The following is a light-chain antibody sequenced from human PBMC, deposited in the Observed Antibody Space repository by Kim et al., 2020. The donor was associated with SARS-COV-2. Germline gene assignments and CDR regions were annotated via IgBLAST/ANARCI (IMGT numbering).Light chain of an antibody. CDR2: AAS. J-gene: IGKJ3*01. CDR1: QSISSH. Sequence: DIQMTQSPSSLSASVGDRVTITCRTTQSISSHLNWYQQKPGRAPKLLISAASTLQGGVPSRFSGSGSETDFTLTISSLQPEDFATYFCQQRYITPFTVGPGTKVDIK. CDR3: QQRYITPFT. V-gene: IGKV1-39*01.